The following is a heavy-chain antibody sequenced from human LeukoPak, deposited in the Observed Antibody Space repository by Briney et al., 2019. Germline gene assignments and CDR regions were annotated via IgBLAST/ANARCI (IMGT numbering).Heavy chain of an antibody. Sequence: GGSLRLSCAASGFTFDDYGMSWVRQAPGKGLEWVSGINWNGGSTGYADSVKGRFTISRDNAKNSLYMQMNSLRSEDTAVYYCARGSVYCSGGSCYSVLAAFDIWGQGTMVTVSS. D-gene: IGHD2-15*01. CDR1: GFTFDDYG. V-gene: IGHV3-20*04. CDR2: INWNGGST. J-gene: IGHJ3*02. CDR3: ARGSVYCSGGSCYSVLAAFDI.